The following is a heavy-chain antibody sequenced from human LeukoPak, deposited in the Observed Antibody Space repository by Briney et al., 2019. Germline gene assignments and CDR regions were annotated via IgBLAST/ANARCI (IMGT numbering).Heavy chain of an antibody. D-gene: IGHD5-18*01. J-gene: IGHJ6*02. CDR2: IYHSGST. CDR3: ARVPCGYSYGSCYYYYGMDV. CDR1: GGSISSSNW. V-gene: IGHV4-4*02. Sequence: SETLSLTRAVSGGSISSSNWWSWVRQPPGKGLEWIGEIYHSGSTNYNPSLKSRVTISVDKSKNQFSLKLSSVTAADTAVYYCARVPCGYSYGSCYYYYGMDVWGQGTTVTVSS.